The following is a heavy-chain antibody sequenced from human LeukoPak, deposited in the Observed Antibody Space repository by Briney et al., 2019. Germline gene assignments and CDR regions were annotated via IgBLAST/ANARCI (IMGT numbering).Heavy chain of an antibody. V-gene: IGHV4-59*08. CDR1: GGSISSYY. CDR3: ARHGHGDCGNAFDI. Sequence: SETLSLTCTVSGGSISSYYWSWIRQPLGKGLEWIGYIYYSGSTNYNPSLKSRVTISVDTSKNQFSLKLSSVTAADTAVYYCARHGHGDCGNAFDIWGQGTMVTVSS. J-gene: IGHJ3*02. D-gene: IGHD2-21*02. CDR2: IYYSGST.